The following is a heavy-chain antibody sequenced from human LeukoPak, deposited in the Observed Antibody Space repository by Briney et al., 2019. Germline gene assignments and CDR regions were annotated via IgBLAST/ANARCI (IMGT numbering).Heavy chain of an antibody. D-gene: IGHD6-19*01. CDR3: AKNAMAGQAYYDY. J-gene: IGHJ4*02. V-gene: IGHV3-23*01. CDR1: GFTFSTYA. CDR2: IDWTSGYI. Sequence: PGGSLRLSCAASGFTFSTYAMTWVRQAPGKGLEWVSAIDWTSGYIYYADSVKGRFTTSRDNSKNTLYLQMNSLRAEDTAVYYCAKNAMAGQAYYDYWGQGALVTVSS.